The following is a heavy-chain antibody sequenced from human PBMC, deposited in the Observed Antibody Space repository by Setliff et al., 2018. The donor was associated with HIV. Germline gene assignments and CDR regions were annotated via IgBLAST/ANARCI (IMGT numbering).Heavy chain of an antibody. CDR3: AREESTEDYGSGSYGPTFPPPLIY. Sequence: NPSETLSLTCTVSGDSISSYSWNWIRQPPGMGLEWIGEVNRGRRTNYNSSLKSRVTMSVDTSKNQFSLKLSSVTAADTAVYYCAREESTEDYGSGSYGPTFPPPLIYWGQGTLVTVS. CDR1: GDSISSYS. J-gene: IGHJ4*02. CDR2: VNRGRRT. D-gene: IGHD3-10*01. V-gene: IGHV4-34*01.